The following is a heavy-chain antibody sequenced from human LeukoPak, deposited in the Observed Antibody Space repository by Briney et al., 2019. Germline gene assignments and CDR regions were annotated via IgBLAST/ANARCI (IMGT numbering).Heavy chain of an antibody. J-gene: IGHJ3*02. CDR2: INPNSGGT. CDR3: ATELVARGPAFDM. V-gene: IGHV1-2*06. Sequence: ASVKVSCKASGYTFTGYYMHWVRQAPGQGLEWMGRINPNSGGTNYAQKFQGRVTMTRDTSASTAYMELSRLRSDDTAVYYCATELVARGPAFDMWGQGTMVTVAS. CDR1: GYTFTGYY. D-gene: IGHD2-8*02.